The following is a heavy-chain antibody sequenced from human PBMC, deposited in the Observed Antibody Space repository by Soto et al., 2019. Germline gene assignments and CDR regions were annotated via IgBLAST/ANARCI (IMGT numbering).Heavy chain of an antibody. D-gene: IGHD3-10*01. CDR2: IIPLFGTT. V-gene: IGHV1-69*01. CDR1: GDTFKNCV. CDR3: AAELDFGKLSVV. J-gene: IGHJ6*02. Sequence: QVQVVQSGVEVRRPGSSVKVSCKASGDTFKNCVISWVRQAPGQGLEWMGGIIPLFGTTDFAQRFQGRLTITTDESTTTAYMEPSRLRSEDTATYYCAAELDFGKLSVVWGQGTTVIVSS.